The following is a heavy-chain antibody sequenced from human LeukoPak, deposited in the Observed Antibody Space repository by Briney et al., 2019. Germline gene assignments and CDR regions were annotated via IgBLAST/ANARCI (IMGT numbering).Heavy chain of an antibody. CDR2: IYYSGST. J-gene: IGHJ5*02. V-gene: IGHV4-31*03. CDR1: GGSISSGGYY. Sequence: SETLSLTCTVSGGSISSGGYYWSWIRQHPGKGLEWIGYIYYSGSTYYNPSLKSRLTISVDTSKNQFSLKLSSVTAADTAVYYCARVFGGPHYNWFDPWGQGTLVTVSS. CDR3: ARVFGGPHYNWFDP. D-gene: IGHD3-10*01.